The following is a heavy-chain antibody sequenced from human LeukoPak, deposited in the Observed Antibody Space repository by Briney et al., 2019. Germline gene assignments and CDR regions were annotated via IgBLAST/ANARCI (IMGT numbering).Heavy chain of an antibody. Sequence: GGSLRLSCAASGFTFNDYYMSWIRQAPGKGLEWVSYISNSGSTIYYTDSVKGRFTISRDNAKNSLYLQMNSLRAEDTAVYYCARDIHRNYYDSSGYSYWGQGTLVTVSS. D-gene: IGHD3-22*01. CDR2: ISNSGSTI. J-gene: IGHJ4*02. V-gene: IGHV3-11*01. CDR3: ARDIHRNYYDSSGYSY. CDR1: GFTFNDYY.